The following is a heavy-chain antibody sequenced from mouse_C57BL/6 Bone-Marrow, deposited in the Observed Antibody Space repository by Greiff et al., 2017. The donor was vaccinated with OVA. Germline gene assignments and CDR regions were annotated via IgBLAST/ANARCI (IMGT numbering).Heavy chain of an antibody. Sequence: QVQLQQPGAELVKPGASVKLSCKASGYTFTSYWMQWVKQRPGQGLEWIGEIDPSDSYTNYNQKFKGKATLTVDTSSSTAYMQLSSLTSEDSAVYYCASNYDGSSSYWYFDVWGTGTTVTSPQ. CDR1: GYTFTSYW. CDR2: IDPSDSYT. J-gene: IGHJ1*03. CDR3: ASNYDGSSSYWYFDV. D-gene: IGHD1-1*01. V-gene: IGHV1-50*01.